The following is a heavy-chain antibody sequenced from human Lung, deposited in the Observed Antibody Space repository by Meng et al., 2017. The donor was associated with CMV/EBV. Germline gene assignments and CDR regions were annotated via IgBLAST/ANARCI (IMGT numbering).Heavy chain of an antibody. CDR2: INSDGSST. Sequence: GGSLRLXCAASGFTFSSYWMHWVRQAPGKGLVWVSLINSDGSSTSYADSVKGRFTISRDNAKNTQYLQMNSLRVEDTAVYYCARESVGWGSYGDYVRDFDYXGQGXLVTVSS. J-gene: IGHJ4*01. CDR1: GFTFSSYW. CDR3: ARESVGWGSYGDYVRDFDY. V-gene: IGHV3-74*01. D-gene: IGHD4-17*01.